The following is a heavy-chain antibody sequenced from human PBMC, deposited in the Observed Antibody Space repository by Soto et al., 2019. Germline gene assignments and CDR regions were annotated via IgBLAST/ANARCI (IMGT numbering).Heavy chain of an antibody. CDR3: AIEYSSSGRTNYGMDG. CDR1: GYTFTSYG. J-gene: IGHJ6*02. Sequence: GASVKVSCKASGYTFTSYGMHWVRQAPGQRLEWMGWINAGNGNTKYSQKFQGRVTITRDTSASTAYMELSSLRSEDTAVYYCAIEYSSSGRTNYGMDGRSQGTTVTVSS. CDR2: INAGNGNT. D-gene: IGHD6-6*01. V-gene: IGHV1-3*01.